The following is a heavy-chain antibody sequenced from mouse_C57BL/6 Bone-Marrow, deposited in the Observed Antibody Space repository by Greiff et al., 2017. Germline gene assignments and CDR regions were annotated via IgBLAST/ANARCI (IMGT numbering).Heavy chain of an antibody. Sequence: QVQLQQSGAELVRPGTSVKMSCKASGYTFTNYWIGWAKQRPGHGLEWIGDIYPGGGYTNYNEKFKGKATLTADKSSSTAYMQFSSLTSEDSAIYYCARAGTGAWFAYWGQGTLVTVSA. V-gene: IGHV1-63*01. J-gene: IGHJ3*01. CDR1: GYTFTNYW. CDR2: IYPGGGYT. CDR3: ARAGTGAWFAY. D-gene: IGHD4-1*01.